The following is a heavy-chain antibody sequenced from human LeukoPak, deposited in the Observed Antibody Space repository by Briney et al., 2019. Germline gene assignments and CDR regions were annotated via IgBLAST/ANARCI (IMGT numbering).Heavy chain of an antibody. J-gene: IGHJ4*02. CDR1: GFTFSSYA. CDR3: AKEPHILTGYYTDYFDY. CDR2: ISGSGHST. V-gene: IGHV3-23*01. D-gene: IGHD3-9*01. Sequence: GGSLRLSCVVSGFTFSSYAMSWVRQAPGKGLEWVSAISGSGHSTYYADSVKGRFTVSRDNSKNTLYLQMNSLRAEDTAVYFCAKEPHILTGYYTDYFDYWGQGTLVTVSS.